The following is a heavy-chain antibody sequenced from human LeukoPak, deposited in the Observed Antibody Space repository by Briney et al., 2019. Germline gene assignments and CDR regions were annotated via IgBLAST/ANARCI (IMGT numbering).Heavy chain of an antibody. Sequence: SETLSLTCAVYGGSFSGYYWSWIRQPPGKGLEWIGEINHSGSTNYNPSLKSRVTISVDTSKNQFSLKLSSVTAADTTVYYCARRWGGGGYYYDYWGQGTLVTVSS. D-gene: IGHD3-22*01. J-gene: IGHJ4*02. V-gene: IGHV4-34*01. CDR2: INHSGST. CDR1: GGSFSGYY. CDR3: ARRWGGGGYYYDY.